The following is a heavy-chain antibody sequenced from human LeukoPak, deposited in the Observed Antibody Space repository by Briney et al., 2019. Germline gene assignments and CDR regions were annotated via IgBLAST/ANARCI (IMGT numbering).Heavy chain of an antibody. CDR1: GGSFSGYY. V-gene: IGHV4-34*01. D-gene: IGHD3-22*01. CDR2: INHSGST. Sequence: SETLSLTCAVYGGSFSGYYWSWIRQPPGKGLEWIGEINHSGSTNYNPSLKSRVTISVDTSKNQFSLKLSSVTAADTAVYYCARDVSSGYLHDYWGQGTLVTVSS. J-gene: IGHJ4*02. CDR3: ARDVSSGYLHDY.